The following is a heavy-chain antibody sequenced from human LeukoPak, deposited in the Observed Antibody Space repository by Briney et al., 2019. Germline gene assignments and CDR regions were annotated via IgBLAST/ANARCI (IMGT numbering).Heavy chain of an antibody. CDR1: GGTFSSHA. CDR2: TNPIYHMP. Sequence: SVKVSCKASGGTFSSHAITWVRQAPGQGLEWMGGTNPIYHMPTYAQIFQGRVTITKDESTSTASMDLSSLTSEDTAVYYCARGRTTGEFDYWGQGTLVTVSS. V-gene: IGHV1-69*05. D-gene: IGHD4-11*01. J-gene: IGHJ4*02. CDR3: ARGRTTGEFDY.